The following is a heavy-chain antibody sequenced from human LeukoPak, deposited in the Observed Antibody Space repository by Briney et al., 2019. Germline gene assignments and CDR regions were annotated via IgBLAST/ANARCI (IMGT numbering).Heavy chain of an antibody. CDR1: GGSFIGYY. D-gene: IGHD3-3*01. V-gene: IGHV4-34*01. J-gene: IGHJ4*02. CDR3: ARVPLRFLAPFDY. CDR2: INHSGGA. Sequence: PSQTLSLTCAVYGGSFIGYYWSWIRQPPGKGLEWIGEINHSGGANYNPSLQSRVTISADTSKSQFSLKLGSVTAADTAVYYCARVPLRFLAPFDYWGQGTLVPVSS.